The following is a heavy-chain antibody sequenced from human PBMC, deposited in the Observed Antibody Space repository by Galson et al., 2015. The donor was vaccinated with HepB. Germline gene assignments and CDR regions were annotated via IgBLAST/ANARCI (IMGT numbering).Heavy chain of an antibody. D-gene: IGHD2-2*01. CDR3: AGAAFCSNSYWYFVL. J-gene: IGHJ2*01. V-gene: IGHV3-48*02. CDR1: GFTFSSYT. Sequence: SLRLSCAASGFTFSSYTMNWVRQAPGKGLEWLSYISTDSSTIYYEDSGKGQFTIFRDNAKNSLYLQMNSLRDEETAVYYGAGAAFCSNSYWYFVLWGRGTLGTVSS. CDR2: ISTDSSTI.